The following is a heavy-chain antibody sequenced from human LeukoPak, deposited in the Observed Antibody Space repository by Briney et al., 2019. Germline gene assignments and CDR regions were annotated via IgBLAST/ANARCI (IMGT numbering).Heavy chain of an antibody. Sequence: KPGGSLRLSCAASGFTFSSYSMNWDRQAPGKGLEWVSSISSSSSHIYYADSVKGRFTISRDNSKNTLYLQMNSLRAEDTAVYYCAKDLSFRPGYFDYWGQGTLVTVSS. J-gene: IGHJ4*02. CDR1: GFTFSSYS. V-gene: IGHV3-21*01. CDR2: ISSSSSHI. D-gene: IGHD2/OR15-2a*01. CDR3: AKDLSFRPGYFDY.